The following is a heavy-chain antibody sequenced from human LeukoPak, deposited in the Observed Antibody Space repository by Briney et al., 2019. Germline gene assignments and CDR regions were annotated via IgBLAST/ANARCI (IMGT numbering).Heavy chain of an antibody. V-gene: IGHV4-39*07. Sequence: SETLSLTCTVSGGSISSSSYYWGWIRQPPGKGLEWIGSIYYSGSTYYNPFLKSRVTISVDTSKNQFSLKLSSVTAADTAVYYCATDQTPHYSSGWTRTFRPHFDYWGQGTLVTVSS. D-gene: IGHD6-19*01. J-gene: IGHJ4*02. CDR2: IYYSGST. CDR3: ATDQTPHYSSGWTRTFRPHFDY. CDR1: GGSISSSSYY.